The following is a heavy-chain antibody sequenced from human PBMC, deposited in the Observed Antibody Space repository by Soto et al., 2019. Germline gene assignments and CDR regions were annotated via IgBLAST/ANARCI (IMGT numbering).Heavy chain of an antibody. J-gene: IGHJ4*02. V-gene: IGHV3-33*01. D-gene: IGHD6-13*01. Sequence: ESGGGVVQPGRSLRLSCAASGFTFSSYGMHRVRQAPGKGLEWVAVIWYDGSNKYYADSVKGRFTISRDNSKNTLYLQMNSLRAEDTAVYYCARSIAAAGPGDYWGQGTLVTVSS. CDR3: ARSIAAAGPGDY. CDR2: IWYDGSNK. CDR1: GFTFSSYG.